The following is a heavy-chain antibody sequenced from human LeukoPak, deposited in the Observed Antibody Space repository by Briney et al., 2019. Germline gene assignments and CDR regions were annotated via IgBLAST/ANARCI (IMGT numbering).Heavy chain of an antibody. J-gene: IGHJ4*02. CDR3: ARDSSRLGVVVAADYVH. CDR1: GFTFSSYW. V-gene: IGHV3-7*01. D-gene: IGHD2-15*01. Sequence: PGGSLRLSCAASGFTFSSYWMSWVRQAPGKGLEWVANIKQDGSEKYYVDSVKGRFTISRDNAKNSLYLQMNSLRAEDTAVYYCARDSSRLGVVVAADYVHWGQGTLVTVSS. CDR2: IKQDGSEK.